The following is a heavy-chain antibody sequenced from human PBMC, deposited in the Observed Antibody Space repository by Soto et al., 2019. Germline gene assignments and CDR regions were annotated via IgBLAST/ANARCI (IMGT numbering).Heavy chain of an antibody. V-gene: IGHV1-69*02. Sequence: QVQLVQSGAEVKKPGSSVKVSCKASGGTFSSYTISWVRQAPGQGLEWMGRIIPILGIANYAQKFRGRVTITADKSTSTAYMELSSLRSEDTAVYYCARGNSSGWYVGAFDIWGQGTMVTVSS. CDR3: ARGNSSGWYVGAFDI. D-gene: IGHD6-19*01. CDR1: GGTFSSYT. J-gene: IGHJ3*02. CDR2: IIPILGIA.